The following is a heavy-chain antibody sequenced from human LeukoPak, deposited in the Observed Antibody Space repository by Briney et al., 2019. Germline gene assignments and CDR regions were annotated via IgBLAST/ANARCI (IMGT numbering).Heavy chain of an antibody. CDR3: ATDLLREDAFDI. J-gene: IGHJ3*02. CDR1: GYTLTELS. Sequence: ASVKVSCKVSGYTLTELSMHWVRQAPGKGLEWMGGFDPEDGETIYAQKFQGRVTMTEDTSTDTAYMELSSLRSEDTAVYYCATDLLREDAFDIWGQGTMVTVSS. CDR2: FDPEDGET. D-gene: IGHD1-26*01. V-gene: IGHV1-24*01.